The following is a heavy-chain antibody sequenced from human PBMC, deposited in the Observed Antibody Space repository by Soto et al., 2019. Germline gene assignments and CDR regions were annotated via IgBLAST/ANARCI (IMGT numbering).Heavy chain of an antibody. CDR2: ISSSGGST. D-gene: IGHD2-8*01. CDR1: GFTFSSYA. V-gene: IGHV3-23*01. J-gene: IGHJ4*02. Sequence: EVQLLESGGGLVQPGGSLRLSCAASGFTFSSYAMTWVRQAPGKGLEWVSTISSSGGSTYYADSVEGRFTISRDNSKNTLYLQMNSLRAEDTAVYYCAKEWSDARTREKCVLVDYWGQGTLVTVSS. CDR3: AKEWSDARTREKCVLVDY.